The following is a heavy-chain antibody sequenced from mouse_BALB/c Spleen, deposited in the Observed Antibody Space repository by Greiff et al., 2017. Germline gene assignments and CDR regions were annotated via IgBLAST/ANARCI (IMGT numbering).Heavy chain of an antibody. CDR3: TIIYYYGSSYW. J-gene: IGHJ2*01. V-gene: IGHV1-5*01. D-gene: IGHD1-1*01. Sequence: VHVKQSGTVLARPGASVKMSCKASGYTFTSYWMHWVKQRPGQGLEWIGAIYPGNSDTSYNQKFKGKAKLTAVTSTSTAYMELSSLTNEDSAVYYCTIIYYYGSSYWWGQGTTLTVSS. CDR1: GYTFTSYW. CDR2: IYPGNSDT.